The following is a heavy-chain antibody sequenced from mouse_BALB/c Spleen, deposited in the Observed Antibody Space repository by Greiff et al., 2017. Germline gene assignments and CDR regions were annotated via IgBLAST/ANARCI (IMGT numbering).Heavy chain of an antibody. J-gene: IGHJ2*01. D-gene: IGHD2-3*01. CDR1: GFNIKDTY. V-gene: IGHV14-3*02. Sequence: EVQLQQSGAELVKPGASVKLSCTASGFNIKDTYMHWVKQRPEQGLEWIGRIDPANGNTKYDPKFQGKATITADTSSNTAYLQLSSLTSEDTAVYYCARSGDGYYERYFDYWGQGTTLTVSS. CDR3: ARSGDGYYERYFDY. CDR2: IDPANGNT.